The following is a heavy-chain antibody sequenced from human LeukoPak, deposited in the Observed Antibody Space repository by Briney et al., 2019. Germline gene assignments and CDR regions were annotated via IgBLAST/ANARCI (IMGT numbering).Heavy chain of an antibody. J-gene: IGHJ4*02. Sequence: RGSPRLSCAASRFTFSGYSMNWVRQAPGKGLEGVSYISSSGITIYYADSVKGRFTISRDNAKNSLYLQMNSLRDEDTAVYYCASSIVEAGSTYYFDSWGQGTLVTVSS. CDR1: RFTFSGYS. D-gene: IGHD6-13*01. CDR3: ASSIVEAGSTYYFDS. CDR2: ISSSGITI. V-gene: IGHV3-48*02.